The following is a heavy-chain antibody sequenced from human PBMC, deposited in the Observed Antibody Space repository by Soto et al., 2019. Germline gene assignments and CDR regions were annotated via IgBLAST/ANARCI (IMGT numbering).Heavy chain of an antibody. CDR3: ARHNYGSGSTYFDY. V-gene: IGHV4-59*08. D-gene: IGHD3-10*01. CDR2: IYYSGST. J-gene: IGHJ4*02. CDR1: GGSISSYY. Sequence: QVQLQESGPGLVKPSETLSLTCTVSGGSISSYYWSWIRQPPGKGLEWLGYIYYSGSTNYNPSLKSRVTRSVDTSKNQFSLKLNAMTAADTAVYYCARHNYGSGSTYFDYWGQGTLGTVSS.